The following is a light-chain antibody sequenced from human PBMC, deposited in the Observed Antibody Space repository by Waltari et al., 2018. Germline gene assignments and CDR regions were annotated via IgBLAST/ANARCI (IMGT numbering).Light chain of an antibody. Sequence: QSALTQPASVSGSPGQSITISCTGTSSDVGGYNYVSCYQQHPAKAPKLMIYDVSNRPSGVSNRFSGSKSGNTASLTISGLQAEDEADYYCSSYISSSTLELFGGGTSLTVL. CDR1: SSDVGGYNY. CDR2: DVS. CDR3: SSYISSSTLEL. J-gene: IGLJ2*01. V-gene: IGLV2-14*03.